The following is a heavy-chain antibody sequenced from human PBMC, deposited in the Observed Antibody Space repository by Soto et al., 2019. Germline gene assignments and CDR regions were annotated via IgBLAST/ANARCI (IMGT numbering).Heavy chain of an antibody. CDR2: IYYSGNT. Sequence: PSETLSLTCTVSGGSISSGGSYWGWIRQPPGKGLEWIGHIYYSGNTYFNPSLKSRVTLSVDTSKNQFSLNLSSVTAADTAVYYCVRYCSTTKCPFDYWGHGTLVTVSS. CDR1: GGSISSGGSY. J-gene: IGHJ4*01. CDR3: VRYCSTTKCPFDY. D-gene: IGHD2-2*01. V-gene: IGHV4-30-4*01.